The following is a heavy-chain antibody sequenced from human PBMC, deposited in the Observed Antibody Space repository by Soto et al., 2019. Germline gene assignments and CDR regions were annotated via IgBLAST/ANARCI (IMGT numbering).Heavy chain of an antibody. CDR3: ATTGTSLDY. CDR2: IIPIFGTA. Sequence: GASVKVSCKASGYIFSSYYMHWVRQAPGQGLEWMGGIIPIFGTANYAQKFQGRVTITADESTSTAYMELSSLRSEDTAVYYCATTGTSLDYWGQGTLVTVSS. D-gene: IGHD1-1*01. V-gene: IGHV1-69*13. CDR1: GYIFSSYY. J-gene: IGHJ4*02.